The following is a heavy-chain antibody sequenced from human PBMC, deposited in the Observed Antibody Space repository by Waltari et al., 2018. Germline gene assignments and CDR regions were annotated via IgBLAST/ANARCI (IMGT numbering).Heavy chain of an antibody. CDR2: TYHSGSA. J-gene: IGHJ5*02. V-gene: IGHV4-38-2*01. CDR3: ARLSPYTSSGDFFDP. CDR1: GFPIGSEYY. D-gene: IGHD2-21*02. Sequence: QVQLQESGPRLVKPSETLSLTCSVSGFPIGSEYYWAWVRQSPGEGLVWIGSTYHSGSAAYNPSLKGRVTISVDTSKNQFSLKLTSVTVADSGVYYCARLSPYTSSGDFFDPWGQGALVTVSS.